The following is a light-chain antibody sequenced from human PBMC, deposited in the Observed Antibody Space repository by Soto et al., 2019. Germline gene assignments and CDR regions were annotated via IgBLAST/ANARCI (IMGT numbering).Light chain of an antibody. CDR3: QQYGNSPQT. J-gene: IGKJ1*01. Sequence: EIVLPQSPGTLSLSPGDSATLSCKAPQSLSNNIYVAWYQKKPGQAPRLLSYGASSRATGIPNRFSGSGAGTDFTLTISRLEPEDFAVYYCQQYGNSPQTFGQGTKVDIK. CDR2: GAS. CDR1: QSLSNNIY. V-gene: IGKV3-20*01.